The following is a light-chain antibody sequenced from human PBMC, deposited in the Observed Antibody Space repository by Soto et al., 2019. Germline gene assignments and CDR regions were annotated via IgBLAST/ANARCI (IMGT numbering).Light chain of an antibody. CDR1: QSIFTG. Sequence: DIKMTQSPSTLSASVGDRVTVTCRASQSIFTGLAWYQQKPGKAPKLLIYKASSLESGVPSRFSGSGSGTEFTLTISSLQPDDFATYYCQQYNSYSYTFGQGTKLEIK. CDR3: QQYNSYSYT. V-gene: IGKV1-5*03. J-gene: IGKJ2*01. CDR2: KAS.